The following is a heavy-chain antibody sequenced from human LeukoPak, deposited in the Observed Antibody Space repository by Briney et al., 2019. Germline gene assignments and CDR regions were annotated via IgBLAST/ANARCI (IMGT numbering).Heavy chain of an antibody. CDR3: ARDGSPEASINYFDT. D-gene: IGHD5-24*01. CDR2: IRYDGSNK. V-gene: IGHV3-30*02. CDR1: GFTFSSYG. Sequence: GGSLRLSCGASGFTFSSYGMHWVRQAPGKGLEWVAFIRYDGSNKYYADSVKGRFTISRDNAKNSLYLEMNSLSADDTALYYCARDGSPEASINYFDTWGQGTPVTVSS. J-gene: IGHJ5*02.